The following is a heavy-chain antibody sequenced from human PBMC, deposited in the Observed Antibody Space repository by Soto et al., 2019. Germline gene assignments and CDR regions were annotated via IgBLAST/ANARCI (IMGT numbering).Heavy chain of an antibody. J-gene: IGHJ3*02. Sequence: SETLSLTCTVSGGSISSYYWSWIRQPPGKGLEWTGYIYYSGSTNYNPSLKSRVTISVDTSKNQFSLKLSSVTAADTAVYYCARHAGYNWNYAFSLGGMEAFDICGTAIMVTVSS. CDR2: IYYSGST. CDR3: ARHAGYNWNYAFSLGGMEAFDI. V-gene: IGHV4-59*08. D-gene: IGHD1-7*01. CDR1: GGSISSYY.